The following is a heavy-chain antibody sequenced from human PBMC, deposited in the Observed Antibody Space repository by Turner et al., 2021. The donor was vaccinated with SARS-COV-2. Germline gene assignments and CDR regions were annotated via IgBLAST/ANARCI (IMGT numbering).Heavy chain of an antibody. CDR2: FSYSVST. J-gene: IGHJ4*02. Sequence: QVPLQESGQGLVKPSETLSISCTVSGVSITSTNFFWGWIRQSPGKGLEWMGTFSYSVSTFYNPSFKGRVTMSADPSKRQFFLRLTSVTAADTAVYYCARLYHHDTSGVDFWGQGTQVTVSS. D-gene: IGHD3-22*01. V-gene: IGHV4-39*01. CDR3: ARLYHHDTSGVDF. CDR1: GVSITSTNFF.